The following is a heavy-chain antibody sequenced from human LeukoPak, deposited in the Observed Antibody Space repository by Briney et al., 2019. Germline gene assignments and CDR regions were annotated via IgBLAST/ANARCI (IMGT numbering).Heavy chain of an antibody. CDR3: ARAPDHFYYAMDV. CDR1: GFTLSSYG. J-gene: IGHJ6*02. CDR2: MHSAGST. Sequence: GGSLRLSCAASGFTLSSYGMSWVRQAPARGLEWVSIMHSAGSTYHADSVKGRFTISRDNSKNTLYLQMNSLRAEDTAVYYCARAPDHFYYAMDVWGQGTTVTVSS. V-gene: IGHV3-66*01. D-gene: IGHD2/OR15-2a*01.